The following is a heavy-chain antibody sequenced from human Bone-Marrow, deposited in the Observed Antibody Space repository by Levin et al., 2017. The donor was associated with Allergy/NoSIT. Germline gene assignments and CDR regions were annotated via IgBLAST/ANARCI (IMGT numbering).Heavy chain of an antibody. CDR2: VTPVLNLV. D-gene: IGHD4-17*01. V-gene: IGHV1-69*04. CDR1: GGNFISYA. CDR3: ASAVTKRFDVDY. Sequence: ASVKVSCKASGGNFISYAISWVRQAPGQGLEWMGTVTPVLNLVNYAQKFQGRLVITADRSTGTAHMDLSSLTSEDTAVYFCASAVTKRFDVDYWGQGTLVTVSS. J-gene: IGHJ4*02.